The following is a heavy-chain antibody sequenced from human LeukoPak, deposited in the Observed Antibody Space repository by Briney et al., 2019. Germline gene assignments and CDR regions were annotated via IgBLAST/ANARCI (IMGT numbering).Heavy chain of an antibody. D-gene: IGHD1-26*01. J-gene: IGHJ5*02. CDR2: INSDGSST. CDR1: GFTFSSYW. V-gene: IGHV3-74*01. CDR3: ARDMSYDWFDP. Sequence: PGGSLRLSCAASGFTFSSYWMHWVRQGPGKGLVWVSRINSDGSSTTYADAVKGRFTISRDNAKNMLYLQMNSLRAEDTAVYYCARDMSYDWFDPWGQGTLVTVSS.